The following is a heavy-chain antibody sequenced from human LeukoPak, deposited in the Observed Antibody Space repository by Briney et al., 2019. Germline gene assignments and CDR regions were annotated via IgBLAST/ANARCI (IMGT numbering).Heavy chain of an antibody. D-gene: IGHD6-19*01. Sequence: GGSLRLSCAASGFTFSSYGMHWVRQAPGKGLEWVAVISYDGSNKYYADSVKGRFTISRDNSKNTLYLQMNSLRAEDTAVYYCAKGVSRWSGGYYHGMDVWGQGTTVTVSS. CDR1: GFTFSSYG. V-gene: IGHV3-30*18. J-gene: IGHJ6*02. CDR3: AKGVSRWSGGYYHGMDV. CDR2: ISYDGSNK.